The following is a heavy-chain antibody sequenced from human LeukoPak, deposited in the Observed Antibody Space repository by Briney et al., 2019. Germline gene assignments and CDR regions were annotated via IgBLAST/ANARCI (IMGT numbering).Heavy chain of an antibody. D-gene: IGHD4-23*01. CDR1: GYSFIDYY. V-gene: IGHV1-69-2*01. CDR3: VRGVAIPDFDY. CDR2: VDPEDGET. Sequence: ASVKISCKASGYSFIDYYMHWVQQAPGKGLEWMGRVDPEDGETIFAEKFQGRVTITADTSTDTAYMELSSLRSEDTAVYYCVRGVAIPDFDYWGQGTLVTVSS. J-gene: IGHJ4*02.